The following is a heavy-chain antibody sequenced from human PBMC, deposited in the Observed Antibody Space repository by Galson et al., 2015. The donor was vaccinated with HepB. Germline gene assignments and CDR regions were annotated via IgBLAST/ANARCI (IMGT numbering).Heavy chain of an antibody. CDR2: MNPNSGNT. CDR1: GYTFTSYD. D-gene: IGHD4-23*01. CDR3: ARVASLRWHNWFDP. Sequence: SVKVSCKASGYTFTSYDINWVRQATGQGLEWMGWMNPNSGNTGYAQKFQGGVTMTRNTSISTAYMELSSLRSEDTAVYYCARVASLRWHNWFDPWGQGTLVTVSS. J-gene: IGHJ5*02. V-gene: IGHV1-8*01.